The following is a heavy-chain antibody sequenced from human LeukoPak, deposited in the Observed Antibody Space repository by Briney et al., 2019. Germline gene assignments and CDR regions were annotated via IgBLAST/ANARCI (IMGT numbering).Heavy chain of an antibody. V-gene: IGHV3-48*04. CDR2: ISSSSSTI. CDR1: GFTFSSYS. CDR3: ARSDYGGDYYYYVDV. J-gene: IGHJ6*03. Sequence: AGGSLRLSCAASGFTFSSYSMNWVRQAPGKGLEWVSYISSSSSTIYYADSVKGRFTISRDNAKNSLYLQMNSLRAEDTAVYYCARSDYGGDYYYYVDVWGKGTTVTVSS. D-gene: IGHD4-17*01.